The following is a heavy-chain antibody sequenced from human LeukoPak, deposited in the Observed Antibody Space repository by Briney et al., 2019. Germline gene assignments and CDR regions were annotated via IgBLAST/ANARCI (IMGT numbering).Heavy chain of an antibody. J-gene: IGHJ1*01. CDR1: GGTFSSYA. D-gene: IGHD6-19*01. CDR2: ITPIFGTA. V-gene: IGHV1-69*06. CDR3: ARGPQWLPQGQYFQH. Sequence: AASVKVSCKASGGTFSSYAISWVRQTPGQGLEWMGGITPIFGTANYAQKFQGRVTITADKSTSTAYMELSSLRSEDTAVYYCARGPQWLPQGQYFQHWGQGTLVTVSS.